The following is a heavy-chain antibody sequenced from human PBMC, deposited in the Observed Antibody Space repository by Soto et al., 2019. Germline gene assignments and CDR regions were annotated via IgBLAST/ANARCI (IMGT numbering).Heavy chain of an antibody. CDR1: GGTFSSYA. CDR2: IIPIFGTA. Sequence: QVQLVQSGAEGKKPGSSVKVSCKASGGTFSSYAISWVRQAPGQGLEWMGGIIPIFGTANYAQKFQGRVTITADESTSTAYMELSSLRSEDTAVYYCARSTSPYYYDSSGYSHFQHWGQGTLVTVSS. CDR3: ARSTSPYYYDSSGYSHFQH. J-gene: IGHJ1*01. V-gene: IGHV1-69*01. D-gene: IGHD3-22*01.